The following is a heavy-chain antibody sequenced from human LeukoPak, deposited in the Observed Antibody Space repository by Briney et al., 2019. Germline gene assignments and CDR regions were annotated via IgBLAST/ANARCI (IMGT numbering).Heavy chain of an antibody. CDR1: GYTFTSYD. D-gene: IGHD6-19*01. J-gene: IGHJ6*02. V-gene: IGHV1-8*01. Sequence: GASVKVSCKASGYTFTSYDINWVRQATGQGLEWMGWMNPNSGNTGYAQKFQGRVTMTRNTSISTAYMELSSLRSEDTAVCYCARGYREAVAGTRHYGMDVWGQGTTVTVSS. CDR2: MNPNSGNT. CDR3: ARGYREAVAGTRHYGMDV.